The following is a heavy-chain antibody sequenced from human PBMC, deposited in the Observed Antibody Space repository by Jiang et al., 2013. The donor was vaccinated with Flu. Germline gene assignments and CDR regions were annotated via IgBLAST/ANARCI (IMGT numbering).Heavy chain of an antibody. V-gene: IGHV4-34*01. CDR2: INHSGST. CDR1: GGSFSGYY. Sequence: LLKPSETLSLTCAVYGGSFSGYYWSWIRQPPGKGLEWIGEINHSGSTNYNPSLKSRVTISVDTSKNQFSLKLSSVTAADTAVYYCARGRYSSSQDYWGQGTLVTVSS. J-gene: IGHJ4*02. CDR3: ARGRYSSSQDY. D-gene: IGHD6-6*01.